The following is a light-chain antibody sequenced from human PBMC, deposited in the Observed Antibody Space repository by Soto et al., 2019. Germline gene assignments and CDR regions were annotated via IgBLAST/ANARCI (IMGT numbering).Light chain of an antibody. Sequence: EIVLTQSPGTLSLSPGERATLSCRASQSVSSRSLAWYQQKPGQAPRLLIYVASNRATGIPDRFSGSGSGTDFTLTISRLEPEDFAMYYCQQYGNSRTFGQGTKVEVK. CDR1: QSVSSRS. J-gene: IGKJ1*01. CDR3: QQYGNSRT. V-gene: IGKV3-20*01. CDR2: VAS.